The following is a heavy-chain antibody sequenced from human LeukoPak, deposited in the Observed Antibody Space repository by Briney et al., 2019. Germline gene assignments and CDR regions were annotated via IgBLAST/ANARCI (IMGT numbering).Heavy chain of an antibody. Sequence: SETLSLTCTVSGGSISSGSYYWGWIRQPPGKGLEWIGSIYYSGSTYYNPSLKSRVTISVDTSKNQFSLKLSSVTAADTAVYYCARHNYYSNPFDYWGQGTLVTVSS. CDR2: IYYSGST. CDR3: ARHNYYSNPFDY. V-gene: IGHV4-39*01. D-gene: IGHD4-11*01. J-gene: IGHJ4*02. CDR1: GGSISSGSYY.